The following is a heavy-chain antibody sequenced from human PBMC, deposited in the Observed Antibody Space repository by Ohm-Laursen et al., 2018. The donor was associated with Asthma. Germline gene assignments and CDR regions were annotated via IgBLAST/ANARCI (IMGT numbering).Heavy chain of an antibody. J-gene: IGHJ5*02. V-gene: IGHV4-59*01. D-gene: IGHD2/OR15-2a*01. CDR2: IHDSGNT. CDR3: ARGVVSRTTPNWFDP. Sequence: GTLSLTWNVSGGSINNFYWHWIRQPPGKGLEWIGYIHDSGNTQYNPSLKSRVTISLDTSKRQFSLSLNSASAADTAVYYCARGVVSRTTPNWFDPWGQGTLVTVSS. CDR1: GGSINNFY.